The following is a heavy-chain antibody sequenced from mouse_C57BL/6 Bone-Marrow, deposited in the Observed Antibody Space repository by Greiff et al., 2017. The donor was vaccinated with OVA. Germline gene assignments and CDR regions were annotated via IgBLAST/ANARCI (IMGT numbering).Heavy chain of an antibody. CDR3: TTRGELTGYYFDY. Sequence: EVQLQQSGAELVRPGASAKLSCTASGFNIKDDYMHWVKQRPEQGLEWIGWIDPENGDTEYASKFQGKATITADTSSNTAYLQLSSLTSEDTAVYYCTTRGELTGYYFDYWGQGTTLTVSS. V-gene: IGHV14-4*01. CDR1: GFNIKDDY. J-gene: IGHJ2*01. D-gene: IGHD4-1*01. CDR2: IDPENGDT.